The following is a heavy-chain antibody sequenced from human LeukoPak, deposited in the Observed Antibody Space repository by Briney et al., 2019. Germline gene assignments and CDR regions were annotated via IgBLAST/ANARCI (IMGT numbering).Heavy chain of an antibody. Sequence: SGGSLRLSCAASGFTFSSYAMHWVRQAPGKGLEWVAVISYDGSNKYYADSVKGRFTISRDNSKNTLYLQMNSLRAEDTAVYYCARGPIYYFDYWGQGTLVTVSS. CDR3: ARGPIYYFDY. CDR1: GFTFSSYA. CDR2: ISYDGSNK. J-gene: IGHJ4*02. V-gene: IGHV3-30*04.